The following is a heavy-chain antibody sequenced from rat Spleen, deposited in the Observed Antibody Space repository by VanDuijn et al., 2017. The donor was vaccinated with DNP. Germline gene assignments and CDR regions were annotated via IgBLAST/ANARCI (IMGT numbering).Heavy chain of an antibody. CDR2: INPSGDSS. D-gene: IGHD1-6*01. V-gene: IGHV5S11*01. J-gene: IGHJ3*01. CDR3: ARHGVFYGLTFAY. Sequence: EVQLVESGGGLVQPGRSLKLSCAASGFTFSNYDMAWVRQAPTKGLEWVASINPSGDSSYYRASVKGRFTVSRDNAKSTLYLQMDSLRSEETATYYCARHGVFYGLTFAYWGQGTLVTVSS. CDR1: GFTFSNYD.